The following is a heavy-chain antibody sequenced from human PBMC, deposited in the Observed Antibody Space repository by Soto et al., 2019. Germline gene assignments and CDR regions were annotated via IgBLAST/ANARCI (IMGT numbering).Heavy chain of an antibody. CDR3: ARAGFGYSYAYFDY. Sequence: QVQLVESGGGVVQPGRSLRLSCAASGFTFSSYAMHWVRQAPGKGLEWVAVISYDGSNKYYADSVKGRFTISRDNSKNTLYLQMNSLRAEDTAVYYCARAGFGYSYAYFDYWGQGTLVTVSS. CDR1: GFTFSSYA. J-gene: IGHJ4*02. CDR2: ISYDGSNK. V-gene: IGHV3-30-3*01. D-gene: IGHD5-18*01.